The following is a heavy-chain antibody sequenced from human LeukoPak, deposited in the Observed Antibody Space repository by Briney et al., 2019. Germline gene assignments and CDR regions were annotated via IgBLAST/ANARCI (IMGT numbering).Heavy chain of an antibody. V-gene: IGHV1-24*01. Sequence: ASVKVSCKVSGYTLTELSMHWVRQAPGKGLEWMGGFDPEDGETIYAQKFQGRVTMTEDTSTDTAYMELSSLRSEDTAVYYCATVRGGYDSSGYYYYYYGMDVWGQGTTVTVSS. CDR2: FDPEDGET. J-gene: IGHJ6*02. D-gene: IGHD3-22*01. CDR1: GYTLTELS. CDR3: ATVRGGYDSSGYYYYYYGMDV.